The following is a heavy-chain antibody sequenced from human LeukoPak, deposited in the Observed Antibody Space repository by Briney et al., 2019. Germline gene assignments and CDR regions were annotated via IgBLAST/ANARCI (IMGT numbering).Heavy chain of an antibody. J-gene: IGHJ3*02. CDR1: ADPFSSHY. CDR2: ISYIGGT. CDR3: ARDLVTVTKGFDI. D-gene: IGHD4-17*01. Sequence: PSETLSLTCAVSADPFSSHYWTWIRQPPGKGLEWIGYISYIGGTNYNPSLKSRVTISIDTSKNQFSLKLTSVTAADTAVYYCARDLVTVTKGFDIWGQGTMVSVSS. V-gene: IGHV4-59*11.